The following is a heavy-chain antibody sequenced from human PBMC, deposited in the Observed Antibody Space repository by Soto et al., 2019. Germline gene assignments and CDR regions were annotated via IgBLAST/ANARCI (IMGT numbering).Heavy chain of an antibody. D-gene: IGHD2-15*01. V-gene: IGHV4-34*01. CDR2: INHSGST. CDR3: ARGRAVYGVVAATS. J-gene: IGHJ4*02. CDR1: GGSFSGYY. Sequence: QVQLQQWGAGLLKPSETLSLTCAVYGGSFSGYYWSWIRQPPGKGREWIGEINHSGSTNYNPSLTSRVTISVDTSKTQFSLKLSSVTAADTAVYYCARGRAVYGVVAATSWGQGTLVTVSS.